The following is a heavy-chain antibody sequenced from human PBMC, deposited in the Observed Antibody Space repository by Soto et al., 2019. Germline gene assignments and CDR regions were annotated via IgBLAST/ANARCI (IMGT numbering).Heavy chain of an antibody. Sequence: ASVKVSCKASGYTFTSYGISWVRQAPGQGLEWMGWISAYNGNTNYAQKLQGRVTMTTDTSTSTAYMELRSLRSDDTAVYYCARDSYSSGWYDKNAYWGQGTLVPVSS. CDR3: ARDSYSSGWYDKNAY. J-gene: IGHJ4*02. V-gene: IGHV1-18*01. CDR1: GYTFTSYG. CDR2: ISAYNGNT. D-gene: IGHD6-19*01.